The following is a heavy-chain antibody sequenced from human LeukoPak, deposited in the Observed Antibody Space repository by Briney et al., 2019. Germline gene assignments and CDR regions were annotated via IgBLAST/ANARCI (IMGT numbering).Heavy chain of an antibody. CDR2: ISVSGNT. J-gene: IGHJ4*02. V-gene: IGHV3-23*01. CDR1: GFTFSTYT. CDR3: ARVGTGYSYVF. Sequence: PGGSLRLSCAASGFTFSTYTIHWVRQGPGKGLEWVSAISVSGNTYHADSVKGRFTISRDSSKNTLYLQMNSLRAEDTAVYYCARVGTGYSYVFGGQGTLVTVSS. D-gene: IGHD5-18*01.